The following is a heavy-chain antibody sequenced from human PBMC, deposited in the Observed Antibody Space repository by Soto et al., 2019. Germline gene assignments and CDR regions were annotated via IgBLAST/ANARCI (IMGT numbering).Heavy chain of an antibody. V-gene: IGHV1-18*04. D-gene: IGHD5-12*01. CDR3: ARHRLQYSGYGPYYFDY. Sequence: ASVKVSCKASGYTFTSYGISWVRQAPGQGLEWMGWISAYNGNTNYAQKLQGRVTMTTDTSTSTAYMELRSLRSDDTAVYYCARHRLQYSGYGPYYFDYWGQGTLVTVSS. J-gene: IGHJ4*01. CDR1: GYTFTSYG. CDR2: ISAYNGNT.